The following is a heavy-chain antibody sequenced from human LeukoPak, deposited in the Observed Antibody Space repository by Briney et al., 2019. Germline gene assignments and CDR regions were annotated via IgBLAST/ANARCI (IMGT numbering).Heavy chain of an antibody. Sequence: SVKVSCKASGGTFISYAISWVRQAPGQGLEWMGGIIPIFGTANYAHKFQGRVTITVDESTSTAYMELSSLRSEDTAVYYCARMVNFYDFWSGYYSGSFDPWGQGTLVTVSS. D-gene: IGHD3-3*01. J-gene: IGHJ5*02. CDR1: GGTFISYA. CDR2: IIPIFGTA. V-gene: IGHV1-69*13. CDR3: ARMVNFYDFWSGYYSGSFDP.